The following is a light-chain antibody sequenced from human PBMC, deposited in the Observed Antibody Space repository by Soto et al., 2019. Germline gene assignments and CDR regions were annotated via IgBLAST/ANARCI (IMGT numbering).Light chain of an antibody. J-gene: IGKJ2*01. Sequence: EVVMRQSPATLSVSPGEGATLSCRASQGIGDTLAWYQQKPGQAPRLLIYDASNRATGIPDRFSGSGSGTDFTLTISRLEPEDFAVYYCQHYGASPYTFGQGTELEIK. CDR1: QGIGDT. V-gene: IGKV3-20*01. CDR3: QHYGASPYT. CDR2: DAS.